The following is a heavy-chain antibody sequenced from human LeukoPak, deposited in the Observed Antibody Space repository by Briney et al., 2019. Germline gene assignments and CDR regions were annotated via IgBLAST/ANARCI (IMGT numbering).Heavy chain of an antibody. D-gene: IGHD2/OR15-2a*01. Sequence: PGGSLRLSCAASGFGFSSYWMHWVRQAPGKGLVRVARISPDGSSALSADSVRGRFTISRDNADNTLYLQLNSLRAEDTAVYYCARVSFCPRCHFDYWGQGTLVTVSS. V-gene: IGHV3-74*03. CDR1: GFGFSSYW. J-gene: IGHJ4*02. CDR3: ARVSFCPRCHFDY. CDR2: ISPDGSSA.